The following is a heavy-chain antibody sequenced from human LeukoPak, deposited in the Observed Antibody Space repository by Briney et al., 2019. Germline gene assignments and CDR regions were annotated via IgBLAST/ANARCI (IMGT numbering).Heavy chain of an antibody. J-gene: IGHJ5*02. Sequence: PSETLALTCIVSGGSISSGGYYWSWIRQHPGKGLEWIGYIYHSGSTNYNPSLKSRVTISIDTSKNQFALKMSSVTAADTAVYYCARHYGPWGQGTLVTVSS. CDR1: GGSISSGGYY. D-gene: IGHD3-16*01. V-gene: IGHV4-31*03. CDR2: IYHSGST. CDR3: ARHYGP.